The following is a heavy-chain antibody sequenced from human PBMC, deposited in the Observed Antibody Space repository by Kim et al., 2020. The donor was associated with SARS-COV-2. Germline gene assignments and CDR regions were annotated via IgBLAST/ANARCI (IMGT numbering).Heavy chain of an antibody. Sequence: IYAAASVRGRFTNSRDNEKNPLFLQMSSLRAEDTAVYYCARGPNYSPFDYWGQGTLVTVSS. J-gene: IGHJ4*02. CDR3: ARGPNYSPFDY. D-gene: IGHD4-4*01. V-gene: IGHV3-48*03. CDR2: I.